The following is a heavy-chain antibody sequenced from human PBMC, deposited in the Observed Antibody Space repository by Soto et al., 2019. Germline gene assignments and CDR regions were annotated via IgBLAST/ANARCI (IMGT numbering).Heavy chain of an antibody. CDR2: LWYDGSNK. CDR1: GFTFSSYG. Sequence: GGSLRLSCAASGFTFSSYGMHWVRQAPGKGLEWVAVLWYDGSNKYYADSVKGRFTISRDNSKNTLYLQMNSLRAEDTAVYYCARDPIVVVPAANRYYYYGMDVWGQGTTVTVSS. D-gene: IGHD2-2*01. CDR3: ARDPIVVVPAANRYYYYGMDV. J-gene: IGHJ6*02. V-gene: IGHV3-33*01.